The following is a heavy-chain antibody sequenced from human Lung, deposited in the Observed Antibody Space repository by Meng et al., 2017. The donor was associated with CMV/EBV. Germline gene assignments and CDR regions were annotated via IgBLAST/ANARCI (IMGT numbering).Heavy chain of an antibody. CDR1: GFTFSSYS. D-gene: IGHD2-21*01. CDR2: ISSSSSYI. Sequence: GESLKISCAASGFTFSSYSMNWVRQAPGKGLEWVSSISSSSSYIYYADSVKGRFTISRDNAKNSLYLQMNSLRAEDTAVYYCARRPGVDSVFEVVRAMWYFDLWXRGTXVTVSS. V-gene: IGHV3-21*01. CDR3: ARRPGVDSVFEVVRAMWYFDL. J-gene: IGHJ2*01.